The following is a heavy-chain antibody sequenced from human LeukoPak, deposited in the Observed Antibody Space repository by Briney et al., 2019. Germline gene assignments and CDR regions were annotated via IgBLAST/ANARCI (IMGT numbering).Heavy chain of an antibody. CDR1: GFTFSSYA. Sequence: PGGSLRLSCAASGFTFSSYAMSWVPQAPGKGLEWVSAISGSGGSTYYADSVKGRFTISRDNSKNTLYLQMNSLRAEDTAVYYCATLGLTVTTYPDYWGQGTLVTVSS. CDR3: ATLGLTVTTYPDY. J-gene: IGHJ4*02. D-gene: IGHD4-17*01. V-gene: IGHV3-23*01. CDR2: ISGSGGST.